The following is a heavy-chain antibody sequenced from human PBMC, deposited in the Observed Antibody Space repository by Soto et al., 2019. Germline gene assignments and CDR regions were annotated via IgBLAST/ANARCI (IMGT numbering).Heavy chain of an antibody. CDR2: ISSSSSTI. D-gene: IGHD3-9*01. J-gene: IGHJ4*02. Sequence: EVQLVESGGGMVQPGGSLRLSCAASGFTFSSYSMNWVRQAPGKGLEWVSYISSSSSTIYYADSVKGRFTISRDNAKNSLYLQMNSLRDEDTAVYYCARDLYDILTGYYIITPYYFDYLGQGTLVTVSS. CDR3: ARDLYDILTGYYIITPYYFDY. CDR1: GFTFSSYS. V-gene: IGHV3-48*02.